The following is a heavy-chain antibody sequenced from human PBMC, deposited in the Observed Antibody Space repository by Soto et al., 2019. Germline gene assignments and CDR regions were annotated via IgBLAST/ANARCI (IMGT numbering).Heavy chain of an antibody. CDR3: AKEGEYSGSPIFDY. CDR2: ISYDGSNK. CDR1: GFTFSSYG. V-gene: IGHV3-30*18. D-gene: IGHD1-26*01. J-gene: IGHJ4*02. Sequence: QVQLVESGGSVVQPGRSLRLSCAASGFTFSSYGMHWVRQAPGKGLEWVTVISYDGSNKLYADSVKGRFTISRDNSKNTLYLQMNSLRAEDTAVYYCAKEGEYSGSPIFDYWGQGTLVTVSS.